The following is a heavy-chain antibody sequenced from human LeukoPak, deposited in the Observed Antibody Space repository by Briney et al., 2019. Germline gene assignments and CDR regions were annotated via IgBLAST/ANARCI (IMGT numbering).Heavy chain of an antibody. J-gene: IGHJ5*02. CDR2: IHYSGST. CDR1: GGSISSYY. D-gene: IGHD3-16*01. Sequence: NPSQTLSLTCTVSGGSISSYYWSWIRQPPGKGLEWIGYIHYSGSTNYNPSLKSRVTISVDTSKNHFSLKLSSVTAADTAVYYCARGGPRHPFDPWGQGTLVTVSS. CDR3: ARGGPRHPFDP. V-gene: IGHV4-59*08.